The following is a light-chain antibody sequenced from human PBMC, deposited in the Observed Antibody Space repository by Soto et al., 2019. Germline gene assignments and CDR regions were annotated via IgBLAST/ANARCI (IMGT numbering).Light chain of an antibody. J-gene: IGKJ5*01. CDR1: QSISTY. V-gene: IGKV1-39*01. Sequence: DIQMTQSPSSLSASVGDRVTITCRANQSISTYLNWYQQRPGQAPRLLIYGASSFQTGVPSRFSGSGSGTAFTLTISSLQPEDFATYYCQQSYSTPPITFGQGTRLEIK. CDR2: GAS. CDR3: QQSYSTPPIT.